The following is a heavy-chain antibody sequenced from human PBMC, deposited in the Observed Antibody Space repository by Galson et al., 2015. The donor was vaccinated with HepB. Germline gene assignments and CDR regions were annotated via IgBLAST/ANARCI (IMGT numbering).Heavy chain of an antibody. V-gene: IGHV3-7*03. CDR3: ARRISLVRGIITKPDYYYGMDV. D-gene: IGHD3-10*01. Sequence: SLRLSCAASEFTFSSYWMNWVRLAPGKGLEWVANINPDGSEKYYVASLKGRFTISRDNAKNSLYLQMDSLRAEDTAVYYCARRISLVRGIITKPDYYYGMDVWGQETTVTVAS. CDR2: INPDGSEK. J-gene: IGHJ6*02. CDR1: EFTFSSYW.